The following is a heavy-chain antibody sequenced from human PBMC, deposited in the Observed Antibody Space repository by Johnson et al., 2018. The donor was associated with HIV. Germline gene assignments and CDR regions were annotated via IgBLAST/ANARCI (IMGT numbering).Heavy chain of an antibody. V-gene: IGHV3-30*02. CDR3: ASTGSGSGDAFDI. D-gene: IGHD3-10*01. Sequence: QMLLVESGGGVVQPGGSLRLSCAASGFTFSSYGMHWVRQAPGKGLEWVAFIRYDGSNKYYADSVKGRFTISRDNSKNTLYLKMNSLRAEDTAGYYCASTGSGSGDAFDIWGQGTMVTVSS. CDR1: GFTFSSYG. J-gene: IGHJ3*02. CDR2: IRYDGSNK.